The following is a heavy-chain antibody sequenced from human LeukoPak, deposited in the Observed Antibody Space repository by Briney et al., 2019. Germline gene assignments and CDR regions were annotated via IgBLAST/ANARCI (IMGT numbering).Heavy chain of an antibody. Sequence: PGGSLRLSCAASGFTLSNAWMSWVRQAPGKGLEWVGRIKSKTDGGTTDYAAPVKGRFTISRDDSKNTLYLQMNSLKTEDTAVYYCTTGGPPYYYGVLGDYWGQGTLVTVSS. D-gene: IGHD3-3*01. CDR3: TTGGPPYYYGVLGDY. CDR2: IKSKTDGGTT. V-gene: IGHV3-15*01. CDR1: GFTLSNAW. J-gene: IGHJ4*02.